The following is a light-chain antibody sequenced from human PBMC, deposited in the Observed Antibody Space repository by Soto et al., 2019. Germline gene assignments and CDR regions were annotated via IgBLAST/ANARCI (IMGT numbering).Light chain of an antibody. V-gene: IGKV4-1*01. J-gene: IGKJ3*01. Sequence: DIVMTQSPDSLAVSLGERATINCKSSQTLLFNTNNKNYLAWYQQKPGQPPKLLIYSATTRESGVPDRFSGSGSGTDFTLTISSLRSEDVALYYCQQYFTTPFTFGPGTKVEIK. CDR3: QQYFTTPFT. CDR2: SAT. CDR1: QTLLFNTNNKNY.